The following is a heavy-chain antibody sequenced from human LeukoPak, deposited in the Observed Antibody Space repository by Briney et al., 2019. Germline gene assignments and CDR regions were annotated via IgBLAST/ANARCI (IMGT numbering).Heavy chain of an antibody. D-gene: IGHD6-6*01. CDR3: ARVSPSIAAFSY. CDR2: IYSGGST. J-gene: IGHJ4*02. CDR1: GFTVSSNY. V-gene: IGHV3-53*01. Sequence: GGSQRLSCAASGFTVSSNYMSWVRQAPGKGLEWVSVIYSGGSTYYADSVKGRFTIPRDNSKNTLYLQMNSLRAEDTAVYYCARVSPSIAAFSYWGQGTLVTVSS.